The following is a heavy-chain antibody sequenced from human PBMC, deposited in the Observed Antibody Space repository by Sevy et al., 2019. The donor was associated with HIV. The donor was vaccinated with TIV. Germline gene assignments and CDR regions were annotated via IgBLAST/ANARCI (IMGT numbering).Heavy chain of an antibody. CDR1: GFTFSNYN. V-gene: IGHV3-33*01. CDR3: VRESPSDWYLDS. J-gene: IGHJ4*02. CDR2: IWFDGNKK. Sequence: GGSLRLSCAASGFTFSNYNMHWVRQAPGKGLEWVAAIWFDGNKKYYEDSVKGRFTIFRDNSKSTQYLQMSSLRADDTAVYYCVRESPSDWYLDSRGQGTLVTVSS. D-gene: IGHD2-2*01.